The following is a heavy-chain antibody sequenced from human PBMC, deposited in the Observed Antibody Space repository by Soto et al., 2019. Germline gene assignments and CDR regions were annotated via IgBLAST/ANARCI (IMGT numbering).Heavy chain of an antibody. D-gene: IGHD3-22*01. CDR1: GGSISSYSYY. CDR2: ISNSEST. Sequence: ASETLSLTCTVSGGSISSYSYYWGWIRQPPGKGLEWIGTISNSESTFYNPSLKSRVTISVDSSKSQFSLKLSSVTAADTAVYYCARQPRMIYPDYFDYWGQGNLVTVS. V-gene: IGHV4-39*01. CDR3: ARQPRMIYPDYFDY. J-gene: IGHJ4*02.